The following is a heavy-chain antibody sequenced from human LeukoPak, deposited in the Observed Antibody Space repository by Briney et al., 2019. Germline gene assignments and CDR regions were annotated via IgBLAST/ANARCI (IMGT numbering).Heavy chain of an antibody. CDR1: GFTFSSYG. Sequence: GGSLRLSCAASGFTFSSYGMHWVRQAPGKGLEWVSVIWYDGSNQYYADSVKGRFTISRDNSKNTLYLQMNSLRAEDTAVYYCAGGYGDYGGGDYYGMDVWGQGTTVTVSS. D-gene: IGHD4-17*01. CDR2: IWYDGSNQ. CDR3: AGGYGDYGGGDYYGMDV. J-gene: IGHJ6*02. V-gene: IGHV3-33*01.